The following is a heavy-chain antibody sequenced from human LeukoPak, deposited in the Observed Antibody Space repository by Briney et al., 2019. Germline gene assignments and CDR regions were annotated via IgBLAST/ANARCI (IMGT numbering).Heavy chain of an antibody. D-gene: IGHD1-14*01. CDR1: GGSISSYY. Sequence: SETLSLTCTVSGGSISSYYWSWIRQPPGKGLEWIGYIYYSGSTNYNPSLKSRVTISVDTSKNQFSLKLSSVTAADTAVYYCAREGTPKGFDYWGQGTLVTVSS. CDR3: AREGTPKGFDY. J-gene: IGHJ4*02. CDR2: IYYSGST. V-gene: IGHV4-59*01.